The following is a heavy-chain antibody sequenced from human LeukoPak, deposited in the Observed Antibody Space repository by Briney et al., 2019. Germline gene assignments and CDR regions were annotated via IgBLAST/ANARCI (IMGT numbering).Heavy chain of an antibody. D-gene: IGHD4-11*01. CDR3: ARGATVWYPWFDP. Sequence: SETLSLTCTVSGYSISSGYYWGWIRQPPGKGLEWIGSIYHSGSTYYNPSLKSRVTISVDTSKNQFSLKLSSVIAADTAVYYCARGATVWYPWFDPWGQGTLVTVSS. CDR1: GYSISSGYY. J-gene: IGHJ5*02. CDR2: IYHSGST. V-gene: IGHV4-38-2*02.